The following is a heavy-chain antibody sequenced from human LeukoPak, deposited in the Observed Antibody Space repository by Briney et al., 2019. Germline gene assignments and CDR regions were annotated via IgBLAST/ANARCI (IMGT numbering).Heavy chain of an antibody. J-gene: IGHJ4*02. Sequence: PGGSLRLSCAASGFTFNTHAMSWVRQAPEKGLEWVSSLTRTGRTTHYADSVKGRFTISRGNLKNTVYLQMNSLRGEDTAIYYCAKDRPNFYEASGSYYKMKGDFWGQGTLVTGSS. CDR2: LTRTGRTT. CDR3: AKDRPNFYEASGSYYKMKGDF. V-gene: IGHV3-23*01. D-gene: IGHD3-10*01. CDR1: GFTFNTHA.